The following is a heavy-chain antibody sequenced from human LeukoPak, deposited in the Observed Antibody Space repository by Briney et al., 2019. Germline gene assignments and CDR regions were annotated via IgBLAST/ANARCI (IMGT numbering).Heavy chain of an antibody. J-gene: IGHJ6*03. CDR2: IYHSGST. Sequence: SETLSLTCAVSGGSISSSSYYWGWIRQPPGKGLEWIGSIYHSGSTYYNPSLKSRVSMSVDTSKRQVFFRLTSVTAADTAVYYCARRLPVWETNHYYYYMDVWGKGSTVTISS. V-gene: IGHV4-39*07. CDR3: ARRLPVWETNHYYYYMDV. CDR1: GGSISSSSYY. D-gene: IGHD1-26*01.